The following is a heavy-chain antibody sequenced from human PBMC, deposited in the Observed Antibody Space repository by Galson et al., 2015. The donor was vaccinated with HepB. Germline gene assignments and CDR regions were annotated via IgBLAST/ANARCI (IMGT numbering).Heavy chain of an antibody. CDR2: INAGNGNT. D-gene: IGHD3-16*01. V-gene: IGHV1-3*01. Sequence: SGAEVKKPGASVKVSCKASGYTFTSYAMHWVRQAPGQRLEWMGWINAGNGNTKYSQKFQGRVTITRDTSASTAYMELSSLRSEDTAVYYCARDLGLFEGEPGYWGQGILVTVSS. J-gene: IGHJ4*02. CDR1: GYTFTSYA. CDR3: ARDLGLFEGEPGY.